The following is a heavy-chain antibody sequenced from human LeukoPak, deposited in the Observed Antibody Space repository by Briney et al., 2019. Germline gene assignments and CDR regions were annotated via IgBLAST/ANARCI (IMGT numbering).Heavy chain of an antibody. V-gene: IGHV3-21*01. CDR1: GFTFSSYG. Sequence: PGGSLRLSCAASGFTFSSYGMHWVRQAPGKGLEWVSSISSSSSYIYYTDSVKGRFTISRDNAKNSLYLQMNSLRAEDTAVYYCARGDGYCSSTSCSWGQGTLVTVSS. J-gene: IGHJ5*02. D-gene: IGHD2-2*03. CDR2: ISSSSSYI. CDR3: ARGDGYCSSTSCS.